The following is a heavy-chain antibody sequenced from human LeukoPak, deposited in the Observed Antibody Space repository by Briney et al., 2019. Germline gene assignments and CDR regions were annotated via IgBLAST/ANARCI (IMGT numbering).Heavy chain of an antibody. CDR2: INNDGSGT. D-gene: IGHD3-3*01. J-gene: IGHJ4*02. Sequence: GGSLRLSCAASGFTFSTYWMHWVRQAPGKGLMWVSRINNDGSGTTYADSVKGRFTISRGNAKNTLYLQMNNLRAEDTAVYYCARGRYYFEYWGQGTLVTVSS. CDR1: GFTFSTYW. CDR3: ARGRYYFEY. V-gene: IGHV3-74*03.